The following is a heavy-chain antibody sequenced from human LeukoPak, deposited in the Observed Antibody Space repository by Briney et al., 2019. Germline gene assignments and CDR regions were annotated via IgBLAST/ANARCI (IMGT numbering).Heavy chain of an antibody. D-gene: IGHD6-19*01. Sequence: PSETLSLTCTVSGGSISSTIYYWGWLRQPPGTGLEWIGSIYYRGSTYYNPSLKSRVAISVDTSKSQFSLKLSSVTAADTAVYYCVRESAYDSGWVTRWFDPWGQGTLVTVSS. CDR3: VRESAYDSGWVTRWFDP. CDR2: IYYRGST. J-gene: IGHJ5*02. V-gene: IGHV4-39*07. CDR1: GGSISSTIYY.